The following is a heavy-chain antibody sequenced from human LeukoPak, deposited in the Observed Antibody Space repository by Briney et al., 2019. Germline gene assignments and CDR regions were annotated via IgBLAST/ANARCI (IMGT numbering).Heavy chain of an antibody. D-gene: IGHD3-10*01. V-gene: IGHV1-69*05. Sequence: SVKVSCKASGDTFSSYAIYWVRQAPGQGLEWMGGIIPIFGSANYAQKFLGRVTITTDESTSTAYMELNSLRSEDTAVYYCARGGPFGDTPYYFHYWGQGTLVTVSS. CDR1: GDTFSSYA. CDR2: IIPIFGSA. CDR3: ARGGPFGDTPYYFHY. J-gene: IGHJ4*02.